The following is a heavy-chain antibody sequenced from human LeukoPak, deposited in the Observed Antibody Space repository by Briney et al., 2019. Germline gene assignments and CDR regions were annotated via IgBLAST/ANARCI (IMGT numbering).Heavy chain of an antibody. D-gene: IGHD3-22*01. J-gene: IGHJ4*02. CDR1: GGSISSYY. CDR2: IYYSGST. Sequence: SETLSLTCTVTGGSISSYYWSWIRQPPGKGLEWIGYIYYSGSTNYNPSLKSRVTISVDTSKNQFSLKLSSVTAADTAVYYCARGPYYYDSSGSFDYWGQGTLVTVSS. V-gene: IGHV4-59*01. CDR3: ARGPYYYDSSGSFDY.